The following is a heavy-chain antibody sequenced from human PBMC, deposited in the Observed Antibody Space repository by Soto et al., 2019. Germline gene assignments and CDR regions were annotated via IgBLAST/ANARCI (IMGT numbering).Heavy chain of an antibody. CDR3: ATFEDTVTTGSYYMDV. D-gene: IGHD4-17*01. Sequence: GGSLRLSCAASGFTFSSYGMHWVRQAPGKGLEWVAVIWYDGSNKYYADSVKGRFTISRDNSKNTLYLQMNSLRAEDTAVYYCATFEDTVTTGSYYMDVWGKGTTVTVSS. CDR2: IWYDGSNK. V-gene: IGHV3-33*01. J-gene: IGHJ6*03. CDR1: GFTFSSYG.